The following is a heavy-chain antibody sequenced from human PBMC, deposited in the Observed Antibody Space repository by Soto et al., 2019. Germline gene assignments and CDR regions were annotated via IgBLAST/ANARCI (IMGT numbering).Heavy chain of an antibody. Sequence: QVQLVQSGAEVKKPGASVKVSCKASGYTFTSYAMHLVRQAPGQRLEWMGWINAGNGNTKYSQKFQGRVTITRDTSASKAYMELSSLRSEDTAVYYCARALGVVTDDYWGQGTLVTVSS. CDR1: GYTFTSYA. CDR2: INAGNGNT. D-gene: IGHD2-15*01. J-gene: IGHJ4*02. CDR3: ARALGVVTDDY. V-gene: IGHV1-3*01.